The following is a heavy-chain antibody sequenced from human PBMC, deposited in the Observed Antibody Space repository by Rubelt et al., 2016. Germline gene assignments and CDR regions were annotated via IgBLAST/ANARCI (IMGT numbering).Heavy chain of an antibody. D-gene: IGHD6-19*01. CDR3: ARDLIWQFLAFDY. V-gene: IGHV4-59*12. J-gene: IGHJ4*02. CDR1: GGSISRYY. CDR2: IYYSGST. Sequence: QVQLQESGPGLVKPSETLSLTCTVSGGSISRYYWSWIRQPPGNRLEWIGFIYYSGSTNYNPSLKSRVTISVDTSKNQFSLQLNSVTPEDTAVYYCARDLIWQFLAFDYWGQGTLVTVSS.